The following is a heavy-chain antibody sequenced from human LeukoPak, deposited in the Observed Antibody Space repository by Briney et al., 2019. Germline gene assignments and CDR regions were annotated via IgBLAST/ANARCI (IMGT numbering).Heavy chain of an antibody. Sequence: PSETLSLTCTVSGGSIGTYYWSWIRQTPGKGLQWIGYIYYNGYTDYNPSLKGRVTISLHTSKNQFSLKLSSVNAADTAVYYCARGLNYDISYYYYMDVWGKGTTVTISS. CDR3: ARGLNYDISYYYYMDV. D-gene: IGHD3-9*01. CDR1: GGSIGTYY. V-gene: IGHV4-59*01. J-gene: IGHJ6*03. CDR2: IYYNGYT.